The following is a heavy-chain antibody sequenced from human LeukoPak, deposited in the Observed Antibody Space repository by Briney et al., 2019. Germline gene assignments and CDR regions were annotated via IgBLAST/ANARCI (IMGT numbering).Heavy chain of an antibody. CDR2: VRYDGTHQ. J-gene: IGHJ4*02. CDR1: GFTFSDYG. V-gene: IGHV3-30*02. D-gene: IGHD6-19*01. CDR3: VKDQAGG. Sequence: GGSLRLSCAASGFTFSDYGMHWVRQAPGKGLEWVAFVRYDGTHQYYTDSVEGRFIISRDNSINTLYLQMNSLRTEDTAVYYCVKDQAGGWGQGTLVTVSS.